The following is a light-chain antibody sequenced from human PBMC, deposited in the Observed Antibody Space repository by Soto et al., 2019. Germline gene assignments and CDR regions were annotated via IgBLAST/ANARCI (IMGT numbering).Light chain of an antibody. CDR2: WAS. CDR3: QQYYSTPPT. V-gene: IGKV4-1*01. CDR1: QSVLYNSNNKNY. Sequence: DIVMTQSPDSLAVSLGERATINCRSSQSVLYNSNNKNYLAWYQQRPGQPPNLLIYWASTRESGVPDRFSGSGSGTDFTLTISSLQAEDVAVYYCQQYYSTPPTFGGGTKVEIK. J-gene: IGKJ4*01.